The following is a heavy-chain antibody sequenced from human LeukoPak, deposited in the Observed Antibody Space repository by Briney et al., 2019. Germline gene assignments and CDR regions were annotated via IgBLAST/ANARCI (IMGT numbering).Heavy chain of an antibody. V-gene: IGHV4-34*01. CDR1: GGSFSGYF. CDR2: VNHSGGT. CDR3: ARVAVSGINSRYEIDY. Sequence: SETLSLTCAVYGGSFSGYFWNWIRQPPGKGLEWIGEVNHSGGTNYNPSLKSRVTISLDTCKNQFSLKLSSVTAADTAVYYCARVAVSGINSRYEIDYWGQGTLVTVSS. J-gene: IGHJ4*02. D-gene: IGHD6-19*01.